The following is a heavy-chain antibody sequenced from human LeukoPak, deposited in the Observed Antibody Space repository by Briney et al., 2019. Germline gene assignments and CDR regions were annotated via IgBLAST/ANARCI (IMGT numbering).Heavy chain of an antibody. V-gene: IGHV4-61*02. J-gene: IGHJ6*03. CDR2: IYTSGST. D-gene: IGHD5-12*01. CDR3: ARDLARGYPALYMDV. Sequence: KPSETLSLTXTVSGGSISSGSYYWSWIRQPAGKGLGWIGRIYTSGSTNYNPSLKSRVTISVDTSKNQFSLKLSSVTAADTAVYYCARDLARGYPALYMDVWGKGTTVTVSS. CDR1: GGSISSGSYY.